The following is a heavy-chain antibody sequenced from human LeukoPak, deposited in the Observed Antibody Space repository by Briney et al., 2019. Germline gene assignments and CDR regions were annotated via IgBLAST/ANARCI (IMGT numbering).Heavy chain of an antibody. D-gene: IGHD2-2*01. J-gene: IGHJ4*02. CDR1: GFTFSKAW. Sequence: GGSLRLSCEASGFTFSKAWMTWVRQAPGKGLEWVGRIKGKTDGGTTAYAAPVKGRFTISRDDSKNTVYLQMNSLKTEDTAVYFCSTDVGIVVLPPTTDYWSQGTLVTVSS. V-gene: IGHV3-15*01. CDR2: IKGKTDGGTT. CDR3: STDVGIVVLPPTTDY.